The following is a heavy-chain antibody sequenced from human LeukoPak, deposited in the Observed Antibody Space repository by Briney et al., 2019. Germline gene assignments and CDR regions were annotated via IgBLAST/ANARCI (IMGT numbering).Heavy chain of an antibody. V-gene: IGHV4-59*01. CDR2: IHYSGST. D-gene: IGHD3-3*01. CDR3: ARENAGFGVVDY. CDR1: GVSISPSC. Sequence: KRPETLPLTCTVSGVSISPSCSSWIRQPPGKGLELIGYIHYSGSTNYNPSLKSRDTISVDTPKNQFSLKLSSVTAADTAVYYCARENAGFGVVDYWGERPLVTVSS. J-gene: IGHJ4*02.